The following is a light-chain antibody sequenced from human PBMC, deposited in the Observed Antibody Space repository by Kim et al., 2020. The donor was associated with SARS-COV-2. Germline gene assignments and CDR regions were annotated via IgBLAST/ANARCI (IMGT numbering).Light chain of an antibody. CDR2: YDS. J-gene: IGLJ3*02. CDR1: NIGSKS. CDR3: QVWDSSSDHWV. V-gene: IGLV3-21*04. Sequence: SYELTQPPSVSVAPGKTARITCGGNNIGSKSVHWYQQKPGQAPVLVIYYDSDRPSGIPERFSGSNSGNTATLTISRVEAGDEAVYYGQVWDSSSDHWVLGGGTQLTVL.